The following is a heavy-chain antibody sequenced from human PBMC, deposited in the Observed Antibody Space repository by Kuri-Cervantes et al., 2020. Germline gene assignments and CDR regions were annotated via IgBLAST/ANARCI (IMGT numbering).Heavy chain of an antibody. D-gene: IGHD7-27*01. J-gene: IGHJ6*04. CDR2: IKQDGSEK. CDR1: GFTFSSNW. Sequence: GESLKISCAASGFTFSSNWMTWVRQVPGKGLEWVANIKQDGSEKYYVDSMKGRVTISRDNAKSSLYLEMNSLRAEDTAVYYCAREGAGWGRGMDVWGKGTTVTVSS. CDR3: AREGAGWGRGMDV. V-gene: IGHV3-7*01.